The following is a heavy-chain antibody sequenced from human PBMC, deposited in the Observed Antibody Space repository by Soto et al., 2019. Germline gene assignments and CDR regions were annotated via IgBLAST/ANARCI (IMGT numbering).Heavy chain of an antibody. D-gene: IGHD4-17*01. J-gene: IGHJ4*02. V-gene: IGHV3-49*03. CDR2: IRSKAYGGTT. Sequence: GESLKISCTASGFTFGDYAMSWFRQAPGKGLEWVGFIRSKAYGGTTEYAASVKGRFTISRDDSKSIAYLQMNSLKTEDTAVYYCTSNLDYGDLFDYWGQGTLVTVSS. CDR1: GFTFGDYA. CDR3: TSNLDYGDLFDY.